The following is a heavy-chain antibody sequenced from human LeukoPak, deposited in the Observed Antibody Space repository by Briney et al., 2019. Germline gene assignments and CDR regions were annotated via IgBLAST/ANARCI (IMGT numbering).Heavy chain of an antibody. J-gene: IGHJ4*02. CDR1: GGSISSSSYY. CDR2: IFYSGST. D-gene: IGHD6-13*01. V-gene: IGHV4-39*01. CDR3: ARRRYSSSWYYFDY. Sequence: KSSETLSLTCTVSGGSISSSSYYWGWIRQPPGKGLEWIGSIFYSGSTYYNPSLKSRVTISVDTSKNQFSLKLSSVTAADTAVYYCARRRYSSSWYYFDYWGQGTLVTVSS.